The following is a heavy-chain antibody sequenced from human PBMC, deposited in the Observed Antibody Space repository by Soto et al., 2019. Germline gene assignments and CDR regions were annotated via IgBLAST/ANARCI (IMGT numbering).Heavy chain of an antibody. V-gene: IGHV3-11*01. CDR1: GFIFNDYY. Sequence: QEQLVESGGGLVKPGGSLRLSCAASGFIFNDYYMSWIRQAPGKGLEWVAYISSGASTISYADSVKGRFTISRDNTKNLLYLQMNSLRAEDTAVYYCARDLKAVVNHIHYNHYGLDVWDQGTTVTVSS. J-gene: IGHJ6*02. D-gene: IGHD3-22*01. CDR3: ARDLKAVVNHIHYNHYGLDV. CDR2: ISSGASTI.